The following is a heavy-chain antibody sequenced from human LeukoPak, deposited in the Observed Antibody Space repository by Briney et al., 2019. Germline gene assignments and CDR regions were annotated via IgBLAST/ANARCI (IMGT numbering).Heavy chain of an antibody. CDR2: ISTSGTSM. V-gene: IGHV3-48*03. CDR1: GFSVSSYG. D-gene: IGHD6-19*01. Sequence: GGSLRLSCAAFGFSVSSYGFNWVRQAPGRGLEWVSYISTSGTSMYYADSVRGRFTVSRDNAKNSLYLQMNNLRAEDTAVYYCARDRSGWYYFDHWGQGTLVTVSS. J-gene: IGHJ4*02. CDR3: ARDRSGWYYFDH.